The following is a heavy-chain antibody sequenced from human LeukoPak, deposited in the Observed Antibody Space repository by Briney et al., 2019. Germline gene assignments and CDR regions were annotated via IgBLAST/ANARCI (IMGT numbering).Heavy chain of an antibody. V-gene: IGHV4-39*07. J-gene: IGHJ4*02. CDR2: IYYSGST. CDR3: ARVQLLRYSRFDY. Sequence: SETLSLTCTVSGGSISSSSYYWGWIRQPPGKGLEWIGSIYYSGSTYYNPSLKSRVTISVDTSKNQFSLKLSSVTAADTAVYYCARVQLLRYSRFDYWGQGTLVTVSS. CDR1: GGSISSSSYY. D-gene: IGHD3-9*01.